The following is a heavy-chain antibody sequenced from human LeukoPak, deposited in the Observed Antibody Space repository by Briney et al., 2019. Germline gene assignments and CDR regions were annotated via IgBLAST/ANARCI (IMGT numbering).Heavy chain of an antibody. Sequence: GASVKVSCKASGGTFSSYDINWVRQATGQGLEWMGWMNPNSGNTGYAQKFQGRVTMTRNTSISTAYMELSSLRSEDTAVYYCARVASRSKAYCGGDCYSMGCWGQGTLVTVSS. CDR2: MNPNSGNT. D-gene: IGHD2-21*02. V-gene: IGHV1-8*02. CDR3: ARVASRSKAYCGGDCYSMGC. CDR1: GGTFSSYD. J-gene: IGHJ4*02.